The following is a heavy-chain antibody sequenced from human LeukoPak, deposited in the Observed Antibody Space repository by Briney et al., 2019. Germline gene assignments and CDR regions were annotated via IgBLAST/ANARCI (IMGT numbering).Heavy chain of an antibody. Sequence: GASVKVSFKASVYTFTSYGISWVRQAPGQGLAWMGWISAYNGNTNYAQKLQGRVTMTTDTSTSTAYMELRSLRSDDTAVYYCARDCSSTSCYWTNYYYHYGMDVWGQGTTVTVSS. CDR3: ARDCSSTSCYWTNYYYHYGMDV. D-gene: IGHD2-2*01. CDR2: ISAYNGNT. J-gene: IGHJ6*02. V-gene: IGHV1-18*01. CDR1: VYTFTSYG.